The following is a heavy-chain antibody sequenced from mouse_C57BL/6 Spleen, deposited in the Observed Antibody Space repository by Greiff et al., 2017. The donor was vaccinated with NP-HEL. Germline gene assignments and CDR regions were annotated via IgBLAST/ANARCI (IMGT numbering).Heavy chain of an antibody. D-gene: IGHD1-1*01. Sequence: VQLKESGAELVKPGASVKLSCTASGFNIKDYYMHWVKQRTEQGLEWIGRIDPEDGETKYVPKFQGKATITAETSSNTAYLQLSSLTSEDTAVYYCARIYYYGSSYRDWGQGTTLTVSS. CDR1: GFNIKDYY. CDR3: ARIYYYGSSYRD. V-gene: IGHV14-2*01. CDR2: IDPEDGET. J-gene: IGHJ2*01.